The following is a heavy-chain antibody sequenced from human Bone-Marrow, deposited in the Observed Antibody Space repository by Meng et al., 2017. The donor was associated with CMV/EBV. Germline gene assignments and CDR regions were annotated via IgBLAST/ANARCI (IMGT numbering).Heavy chain of an antibody. CDR1: GYTFTSYG. J-gene: IGHJ6*02. Sequence: ASVKVSCKASGYTFTSYGIRWVRQAPGQGLEWMGWISAYNGNTNYAQKLQGRVTMTTDTSTSTAYMELRSLRSDDTAVYYCARDLVRFLEWLPRSVGSFYYYYGMDVWGQGTTVTVSS. V-gene: IGHV1-18*01. D-gene: IGHD3-3*01. CDR3: ARDLVRFLEWLPRSVGSFYYYYGMDV. CDR2: ISAYNGNT.